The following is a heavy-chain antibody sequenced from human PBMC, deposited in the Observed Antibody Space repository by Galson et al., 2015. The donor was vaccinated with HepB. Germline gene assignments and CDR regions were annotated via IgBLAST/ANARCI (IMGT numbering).Heavy chain of an antibody. J-gene: IGHJ3*02. CDR3: ARGLGSSGYLDAFDI. CDR2: INWNGGST. D-gene: IGHD3-22*01. Sequence: SLRLSCAASGFTFDDYGMSWVRQAPGKGLEWVSGINWNGGSTGYADSVKGRFTISRDNAKNSLYLQMNSLRAEDTALYHCARGLGSSGYLDAFDIWGQGTLVTVSS. V-gene: IGHV3-20*01. CDR1: GFTFDDYG.